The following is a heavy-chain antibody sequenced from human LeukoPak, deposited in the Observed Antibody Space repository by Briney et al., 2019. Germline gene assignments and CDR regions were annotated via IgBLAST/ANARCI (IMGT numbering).Heavy chain of an antibody. CDR1: GGSISSSSYY. CDR3: ARQDPDSSGWYLAGPLSNWFDP. V-gene: IGHV4-39*01. Sequence: SETLSLTCTVSGGSISSSSYYWGWIRQPPGKGLEWIGGIYYSGSTYYNPSLKSRVTISVDTSKNQFSLKLSSVTAADTAVYYCARQDPDSSGWYLAGPLSNWFDPWGQGTLVTVSS. CDR2: IYYSGST. J-gene: IGHJ5*02. D-gene: IGHD6-19*01.